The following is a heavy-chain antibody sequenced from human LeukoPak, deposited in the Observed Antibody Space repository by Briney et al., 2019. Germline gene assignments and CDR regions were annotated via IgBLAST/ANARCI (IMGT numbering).Heavy chain of an antibody. V-gene: IGHV4-34*01. CDR2: INHSGST. D-gene: IGHD3-9*01. J-gene: IGHJ3*02. Sequence: SETLSLTCAVYGGSFSGYYWSWIRQPPGKGLEWIGEINHSGSTNYNPSRKSRVTISVDTSKNQFSLKLSSVTAAGTAVYYQAKSGIRYVGEKVAFDIWGQGTMVTVSS. CDR1: GGSFSGYY. CDR3: AKSGIRYVGEKVAFDI.